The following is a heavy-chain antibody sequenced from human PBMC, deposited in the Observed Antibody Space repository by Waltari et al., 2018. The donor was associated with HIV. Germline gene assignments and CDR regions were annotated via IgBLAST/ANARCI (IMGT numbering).Heavy chain of an antibody. CDR2: IKQDGRER. Sequence: EVQLVESGGGLVQPGGSLKLSCAASAFTFSTYWMTWVRQAPGKGLGGVASIKQDGRERDYGDSGKGRFTRSRDNAKNSLSLQMNSLRAEDTVIYYCARARFGASPFLYFDYWGQGARLTVSS. CDR1: AFTFSTYW. V-gene: IGHV3-7*01. J-gene: IGHJ4*02. D-gene: IGHD3-3*01. CDR3: ARARFGASPFLYFDY.